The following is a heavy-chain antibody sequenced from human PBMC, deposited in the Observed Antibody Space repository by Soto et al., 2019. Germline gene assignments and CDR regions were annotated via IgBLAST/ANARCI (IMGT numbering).Heavy chain of an antibody. Sequence: GGSLRLSCAASGFTFRSYGMHWARQAPGKGLEWVAVISYDGSNKYYADSVKGRFTISRDNSKNTLYLQMNSLRADDTAVYYCAKGVVGDLFDYWGQGTLVTVSS. CDR3: AKGVVGDLFDY. J-gene: IGHJ4*02. V-gene: IGHV3-30*18. D-gene: IGHD4-17*01. CDR1: GFTFRSYG. CDR2: ISYDGSNK.